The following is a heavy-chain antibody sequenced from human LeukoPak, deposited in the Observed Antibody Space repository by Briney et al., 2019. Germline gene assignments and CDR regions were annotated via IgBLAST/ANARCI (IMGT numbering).Heavy chain of an antibody. D-gene: IGHD2-2*01. CDR2: IYSGGST. CDR1: GFTVSSNY. J-gene: IGHJ4*02. Sequence: GGSLRLSCAASGFTVSSNYMSWVRQAPGKGLEWVSVIYSGGSTYYADSVKGRFTISRDNSKNTLYLQMNSLRAEDTAVYYRARTGYCSSTSCRYFDYWGQGTLVTVSS. CDR3: ARTGYCSSTSCRYFDY. V-gene: IGHV3-66*01.